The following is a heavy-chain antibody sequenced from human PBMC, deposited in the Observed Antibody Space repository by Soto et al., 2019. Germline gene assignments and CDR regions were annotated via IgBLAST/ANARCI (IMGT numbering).Heavy chain of an antibody. D-gene: IGHD2-15*01. J-gene: IGHJ3*02. CDR2: ISGSGGST. CDR3: AKDVNVVVVAAIPDAFDI. CDR1: GFTFSSYA. Sequence: GSLRLSCAASGFTFSSYAMSWVRQAPGKGLEWVSAISGSGGSTYYADSVKGRFTISRDNSKNTLYLQMNSLRAEDTAVYYCAKDVNVVVVAAIPDAFDIWGQGTMVTVS. V-gene: IGHV3-23*01.